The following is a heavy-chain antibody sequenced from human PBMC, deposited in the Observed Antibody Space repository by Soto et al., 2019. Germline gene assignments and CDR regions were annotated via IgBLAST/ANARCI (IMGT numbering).Heavy chain of an antibody. CDR3: ARAALYNWNDVSWFDP. CDR1: GFTFSSYS. CDR2: ISSSSSTI. Sequence: EVQLVESGGGLVQPGGSLRLSCAASGFTFSSYSMNWVRQAPGKGLEWVSYISSSSSTIYYADSVKGRFTISRGNAKNSLYLQMNSLRAEDTAVYYCARAALYNWNDVSWFDPWGQGTLVTVSS. D-gene: IGHD1-1*01. J-gene: IGHJ5*02. V-gene: IGHV3-48*01.